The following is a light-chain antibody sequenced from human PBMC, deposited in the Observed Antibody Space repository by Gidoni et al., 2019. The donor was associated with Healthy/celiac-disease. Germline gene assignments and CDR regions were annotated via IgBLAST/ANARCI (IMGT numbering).Light chain of an antibody. V-gene: IGLV1-44*01. CDR1: RSNIGSIT. CDR3: AAWDDSLNCPV. Sequence: QSVLTQPPSAAGTRGQRVTISCSGSRSNIGSITVNWYQQLPGTAPKLPIFSSNQRPSGVPARFSGSKSGTSASLAISGLQSVDEADYYCAAWDDSLNCPVFGTGTKVTVL. J-gene: IGLJ1*01. CDR2: SSN.